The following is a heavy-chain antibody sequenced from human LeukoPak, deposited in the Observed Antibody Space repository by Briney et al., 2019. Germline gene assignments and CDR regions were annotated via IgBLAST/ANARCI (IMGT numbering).Heavy chain of an antibody. Sequence: SETLSLTCTVSGGSVSGYYWSWIRQPPGKGLEWIGYIYYSGSTNYNPSLKSRVTISVDTSRNQFSLKLSSVTAADTAMYYCARGHYGLGVWGRGTTVTVS. V-gene: IGHV4-59*02. CDR1: GGSVSGYY. CDR2: IYYSGST. J-gene: IGHJ6*02. CDR3: ARGHYGLGV.